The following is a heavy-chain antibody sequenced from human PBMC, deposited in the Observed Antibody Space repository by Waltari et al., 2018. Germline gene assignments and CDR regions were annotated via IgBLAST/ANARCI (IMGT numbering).Heavy chain of an antibody. CDR3: ARVVGFYDYIWGSYPTPGAFDI. Sequence: QLQLQESGPGLVKPSTTLSLTCPVSRCSINISSYYSSWIRQPPGQGLEWIGSIYYSGSTYENTSLKSRVTISVDTSKNQFSRKLSSVTAADTAVYYCARVVGFYDYIWGSYPTPGAFDIWGQGTMVTVSS. D-gene: IGHD3-16*02. CDR2: IYYSGST. V-gene: IGHV4-39*07. CDR1: RCSINISSYY. J-gene: IGHJ3*02.